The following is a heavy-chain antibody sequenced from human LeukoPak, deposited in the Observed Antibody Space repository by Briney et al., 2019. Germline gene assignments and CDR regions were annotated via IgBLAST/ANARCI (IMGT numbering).Heavy chain of an antibody. CDR1: GFAFSSYG. CDR3: AKTNYLGSGWYGDY. V-gene: IGHV3-30*02. CDR2: IRFAGDNK. Sequence: GGSLRLSCAASGFAFSSYGMHWVRQAPGKGLEWVAFIRFAGDNKYYADSVKGRFTISRDNSKNTLYLQMNSLRVEDTAVYYCAKTNYLGSGWYGDYWGQGTLVTVSS. D-gene: IGHD6-19*01. J-gene: IGHJ4*02.